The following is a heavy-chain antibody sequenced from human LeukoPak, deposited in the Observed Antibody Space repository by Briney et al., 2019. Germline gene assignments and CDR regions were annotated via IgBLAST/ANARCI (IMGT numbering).Heavy chain of an antibody. CDR3: AKEGYDFWSGYSNYPYFDY. CDR1: GFTFSSYG. J-gene: IGHJ4*02. Sequence: GGSLRLSCAASGFTFSSYGMHWVRQAPGKGLEWVAFIRYVGSNKYYADSVKGRFTISRDNSMNTLYLQMNSLRAEDTAVYYCAKEGYDFWSGYSNYPYFDYWGQGTLVTVSS. V-gene: IGHV3-30*02. D-gene: IGHD3-3*01. CDR2: IRYVGSNK.